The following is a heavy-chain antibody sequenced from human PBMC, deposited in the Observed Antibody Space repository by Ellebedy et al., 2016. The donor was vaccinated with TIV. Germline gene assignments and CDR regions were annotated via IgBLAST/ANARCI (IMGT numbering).Heavy chain of an antibody. V-gene: IGHV3-11*03. CDR1: GFDFSDHY. D-gene: IGHD6-25*01. CDR3: ARNLKGGHPDDAFDI. J-gene: IGHJ3*02. Sequence: GGSLRLSXAASGFDFSDHYMTWIRQAPGQGLEWVADINRGSYDIKYAESVKGRFTISRDNAKDSLYLQLSTLRVEDTAVYYCARNLKGGHPDDAFDIWGQGTMVTVSS. CDR2: INRGSYDI.